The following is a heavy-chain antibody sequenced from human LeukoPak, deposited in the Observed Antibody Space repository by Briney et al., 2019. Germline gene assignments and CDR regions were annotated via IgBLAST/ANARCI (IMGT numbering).Heavy chain of an antibody. Sequence: GGSLRLSCAASGFTFSAYAMHWVRQAPGKGLEWVAVISYDGSNKYYADSVKGRFTISGDNSKNTLYPQMNSLRAEDTAVYYCAKLEHGPVYCSSTSRYTPSDAFDIWGQGTMVTVSS. CDR2: ISYDGSNK. V-gene: IGHV3-30*18. CDR1: GFTFSAYA. J-gene: IGHJ3*02. D-gene: IGHD2-2*02. CDR3: AKLEHGPVYCSSTSRYTPSDAFDI.